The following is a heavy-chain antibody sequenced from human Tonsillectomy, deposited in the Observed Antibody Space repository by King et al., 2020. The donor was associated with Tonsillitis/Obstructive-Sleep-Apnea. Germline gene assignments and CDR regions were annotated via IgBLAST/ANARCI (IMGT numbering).Heavy chain of an antibody. D-gene: IGHD6-19*01. Sequence: VQLVESGGGLVQPGGSLRLSCAASGFTFSSYWMHWVRQAPGKGLVWVSRLNSDGSSTSYADSVKGRFTISRDHPKNTLYLQRNSLRAEDTAVYYCARDPPRAGWPDYWGQGTLVTVSS. CDR3: ARDPPRAGWPDY. CDR2: LNSDGSST. J-gene: IGHJ4*02. V-gene: IGHV3-74*01. CDR1: GFTFSSYW.